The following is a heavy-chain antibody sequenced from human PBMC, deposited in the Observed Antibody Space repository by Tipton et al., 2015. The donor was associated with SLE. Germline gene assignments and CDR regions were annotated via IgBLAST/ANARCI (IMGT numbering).Heavy chain of an antibody. V-gene: IGHV4-31*03. J-gene: IGHJ5*02. D-gene: IGHD3-3*01. CDR2: IYYSGST. Sequence: TLSLTCTVSGGSISSYYWSWIRQHPGKGLEWIGYIYYSGSTYYNPSLKSRVTISVDTSKNQFSLKLSSVTAADTAVYYCGREYAWSPPQVDPWGQGTLVTVSS. CDR1: GGSISSYY. CDR3: GREYAWSPPQVDP.